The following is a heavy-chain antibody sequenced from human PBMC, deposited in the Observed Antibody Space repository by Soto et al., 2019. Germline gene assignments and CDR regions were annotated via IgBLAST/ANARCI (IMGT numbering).Heavy chain of an antibody. CDR1: GGTFSSYA. CDR3: ARLRAFPPYRQLAGRPMDV. J-gene: IGHJ6*02. Sequence: SVKVSCKASGGTFSSYAISWVRQAPGQGLEWMGGIIPIFGTANYAQKFQGRVTITADESTSTAYMELSSLRSEDTAVYYCARLRAFPPYRQLAGRPMDVWGQGTTVTVSS. D-gene: IGHD6-6*01. V-gene: IGHV1-69*13. CDR2: IIPIFGTA.